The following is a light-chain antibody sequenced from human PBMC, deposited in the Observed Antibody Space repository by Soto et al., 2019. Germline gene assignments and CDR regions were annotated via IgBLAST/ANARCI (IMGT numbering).Light chain of an antibody. V-gene: IGLV2-8*01. J-gene: IGLJ1*01. CDR2: EVN. Sequence: QSVLTQPPSASGSPGQSVTISCTGTSSEVGGYIYVSWYQQHPGKVPKLMIYEVNKRPSGVPDRFSGSRSGNTASLTVSGLQTEYEAEYYCSSYAGSNYVFGTGTKVTVL. CDR3: SSYAGSNYV. CDR1: SSEVGGYIY.